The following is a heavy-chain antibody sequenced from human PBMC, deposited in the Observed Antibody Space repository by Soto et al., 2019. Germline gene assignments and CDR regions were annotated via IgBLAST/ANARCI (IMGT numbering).Heavy chain of an antibody. CDR2: IIPIFGTA. CDR3: ARAARITMILVVYYFDY. J-gene: IGHJ4*02. Sequence: QVQLVQSGAEVKKPGSSVKVSCKVSGGTFSSYAISWVRQAPGQGLEWMGGIIPIFGTANYAQKFQGRVTITADESTSTAYMELSSLRSEDTAVYYCARAARITMILVVYYFDYWGQGTLVTVSS. CDR1: GGTFSSYA. D-gene: IGHD3-22*01. V-gene: IGHV1-69*01.